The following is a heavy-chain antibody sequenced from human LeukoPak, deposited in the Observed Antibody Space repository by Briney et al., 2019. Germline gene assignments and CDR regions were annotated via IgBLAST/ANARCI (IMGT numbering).Heavy chain of an antibody. J-gene: IGHJ4*02. CDR2: SGTSGDT. Sequence: GGSLRLSCAASGLTFSTSPMNWVRLAPGNRLEWVSTSGTSGDTYYADSVKGRFTISRDNSKSTLSLQMANLRVEDTAVYYCATKTPSNYPYGYWGQGTLVTVSP. V-gene: IGHV3-23*01. CDR3: ATKTPSNYPYGY. CDR1: GLTFSTSP. D-gene: IGHD4-11*01.